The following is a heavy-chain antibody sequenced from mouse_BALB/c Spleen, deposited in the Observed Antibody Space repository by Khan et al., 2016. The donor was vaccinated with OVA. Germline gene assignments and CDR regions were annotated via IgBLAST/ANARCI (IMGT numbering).Heavy chain of an antibody. V-gene: IGHV5-15*02. J-gene: IGHJ4*01. CDR3: ARSWAMDY. CDR2: ISSLAYSI. CDR1: GFTFSDYG. Sequence: EVKLEESGGGLVQPGGSRKLSCAASGFTFSDYGLAGVRQAPGKGPEWVAFISSLAYSIYYADTGTGRFTISRGNAKNTLYREMSSLRSEDTAMYYCARSWAMDYWGQGTSVTVSS.